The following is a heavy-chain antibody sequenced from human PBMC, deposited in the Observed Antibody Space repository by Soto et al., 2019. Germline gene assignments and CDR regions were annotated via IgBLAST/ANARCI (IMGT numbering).Heavy chain of an antibody. Sequence: QVQLRESGPGLVMPSETLSLTCTVSGDSISGSPYYWGWIRQPPGKRLEWIGSIFYDGYTVYTPSIKSRVTISVDTSKNQFSLKLTSVAAADTATYFCARLQTAVPHYWGQGILVTVSS. V-gene: IGHV4-39*01. J-gene: IGHJ4*02. D-gene: IGHD6-13*01. CDR3: ARLQTAVPHY. CDR2: IFYDGYT. CDR1: GDSISGSPYY.